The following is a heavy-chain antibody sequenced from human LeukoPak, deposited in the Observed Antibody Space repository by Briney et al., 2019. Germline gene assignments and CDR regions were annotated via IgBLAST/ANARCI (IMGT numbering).Heavy chain of an antibody. D-gene: IGHD4-11*01. CDR2: IKQDGSEK. CDR1: GFTFSSYW. Sequence: PGGSLRLSCAASGFTFSSYWMSWVRQAPGKGLEWVANIKQDGSEKYYVDSVKGRFTISRDNAKNSLYLQMNSLRAEDTAVYYCARVRLSVTMFAFDIWGQGTMVTVSS. CDR3: ARVRLSVTMFAFDI. J-gene: IGHJ3*02. V-gene: IGHV3-7*01.